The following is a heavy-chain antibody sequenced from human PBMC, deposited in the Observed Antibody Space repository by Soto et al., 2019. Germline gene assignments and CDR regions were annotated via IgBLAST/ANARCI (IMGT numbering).Heavy chain of an antibody. CDR3: ASWRYCDSSSCSAVDY. CDR1: GFTFSNAW. D-gene: IGHD2-2*01. CDR2: IKSKTDGGTT. J-gene: IGHJ4*02. V-gene: IGHV3-15*01. Sequence: GGSLRLSCVASGFTFSNAWMTWVRQAPGKGLEWVGRIKSKTDGGTTDYAAPVKGRFTISRDDSKNTVNLQMNSLKTEDTAVYYCASWRYCDSSSCSAVDYWGQGTLVTVSS.